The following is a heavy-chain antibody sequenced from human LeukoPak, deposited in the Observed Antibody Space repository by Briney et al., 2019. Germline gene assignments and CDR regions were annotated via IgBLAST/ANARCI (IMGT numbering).Heavy chain of an antibody. Sequence: PGGSLRLSCAASRFTLSTYWMSWVRQAPGKGLEWVAHIKQDGSQEYYVDSVKGRFTISRDSAKNSLYLQMNSLRADDTAVYYCARDLYNSASRWGQGTLVTVSS. D-gene: IGHD6-25*01. CDR3: ARDLYNSASR. CDR1: RFTLSTYW. J-gene: IGHJ4*02. V-gene: IGHV3-7*03. CDR2: IKQDGSQE.